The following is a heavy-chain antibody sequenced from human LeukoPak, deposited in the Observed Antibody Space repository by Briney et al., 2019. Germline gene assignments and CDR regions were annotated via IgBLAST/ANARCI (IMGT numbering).Heavy chain of an antibody. Sequence: ASVKVSCKVSGYTLTELSMHWVRQAPGKGLEWMGGFDPEDGETIYAQKFQGRVTMTEDTSTDTAYMELSSLRSEDTAVYYCATDKLAPYGRSALDIWGQGTMVTVSS. D-gene: IGHD4-17*01. CDR1: GYTLTELS. CDR3: ATDKLAPYGRSALDI. V-gene: IGHV1-24*01. J-gene: IGHJ3*02. CDR2: FDPEDGET.